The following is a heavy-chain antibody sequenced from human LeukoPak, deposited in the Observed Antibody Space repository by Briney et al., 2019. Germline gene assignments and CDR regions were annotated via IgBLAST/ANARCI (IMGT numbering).Heavy chain of an antibody. CDR1: GYAFTTYF. V-gene: IGHV1-46*01. D-gene: IGHD2-2*01. CDR3: ARGCRVVPGVHNVGRTQYYNGMDV. Sequence: GASVKVSRTASGYAFTTYFVHWERQAPGQGLEWMGIIDPSDGSTSHAQKFQGRVTMTRDTSTSTVYMELSSLRSEDTAVYFCARGCRVVPGVHNVGRTQYYNGMDVWGQGTTVTVSS. J-gene: IGHJ6*02. CDR2: IDPSDGST.